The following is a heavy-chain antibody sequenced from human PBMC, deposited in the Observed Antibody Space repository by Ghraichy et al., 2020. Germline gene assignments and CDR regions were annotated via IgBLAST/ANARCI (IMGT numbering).Heavy chain of an antibody. CDR3: AKGRSTTTHYDY. CDR1: GFTFSTYA. Sequence: GGSLRLSCAASGFTFSTYAMSWVRQAPGKGLEWVSALRGSGDSTYYADSMKGRFTISRDNSKNTLYLQMNSLSVEDTAVYFCAKGRSTTTHYDYWGQGTLFTVSS. D-gene: IGHD2/OR15-2a*01. J-gene: IGHJ4*02. CDR2: LRGSGDST. V-gene: IGHV3-23*01.